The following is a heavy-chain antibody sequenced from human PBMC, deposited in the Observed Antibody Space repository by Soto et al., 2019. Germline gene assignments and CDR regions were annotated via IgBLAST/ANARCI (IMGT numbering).Heavy chain of an antibody. CDR2: IYHSGST. Sequence: TLSLACSVSGGSISSGGYSWSWIRQPPGKGREWIGYIYHSGSTYYNPSLKRRVTISVDRSKNQFSLKLSSVTAADTAVYYRARVIRDSCGYCFDYWGQGTLDTVS. J-gene: IGHJ4*02. CDR3: ARVIRDSCGYCFDY. D-gene: IGHD3-22*01. CDR1: GGSISSGGYS. V-gene: IGHV4-30-2*01.